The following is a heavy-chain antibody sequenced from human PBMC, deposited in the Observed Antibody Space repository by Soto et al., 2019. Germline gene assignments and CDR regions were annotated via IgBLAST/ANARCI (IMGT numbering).Heavy chain of an antibody. J-gene: IGHJ4*02. CDR2: IWYDGSNK. Sequence: GGSLRLSCAASGFTFSSYGMHWVRQAPGKGLEWVAVIWYDGSNKYYADSVKGRFTISRDNSKNTLYLQMNSLRAEDTAVYYCTATVTKEDSPVDYWGQGTLVTVSS. D-gene: IGHD4-17*01. CDR3: TATVTKEDSPVDY. V-gene: IGHV3-33*01. CDR1: GFTFSSYG.